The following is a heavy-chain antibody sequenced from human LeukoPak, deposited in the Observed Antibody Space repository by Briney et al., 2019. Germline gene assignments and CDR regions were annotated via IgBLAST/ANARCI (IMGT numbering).Heavy chain of an antibody. V-gene: IGHV4-59*12. CDR2: IYYSGST. CDR3: ARDSGYCSGGSCSFDY. D-gene: IGHD2-15*01. Sequence: SETLSLTCTVSGGSISSYYWSWIRQPPGKGLEWIGYIYYSGSTNYNPSLKSRVTISVDTSKNQFSLKLSSVTAADTAVYYCARDSGYCSGGSCSFDYWGQGTLVTVSS. J-gene: IGHJ4*02. CDR1: GGSISSYY.